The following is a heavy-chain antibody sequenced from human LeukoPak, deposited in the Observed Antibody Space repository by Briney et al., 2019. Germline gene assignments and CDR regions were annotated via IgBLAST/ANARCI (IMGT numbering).Heavy chain of an antibody. J-gene: IGHJ4*02. V-gene: IGHV3-9*01. Sequence: GRSLRLSCAASGFTFDDYAMHWVRHALGKGLEWVSGISWNSGSIGYADSVKGRFTISRDNAKNSLYLQMNSLRAEDTALYYCAKDSYYDSSGYLGYWGQGTLVTVSS. D-gene: IGHD3-22*01. CDR1: GFTFDDYA. CDR3: AKDSYYDSSGYLGY. CDR2: ISWNSGSI.